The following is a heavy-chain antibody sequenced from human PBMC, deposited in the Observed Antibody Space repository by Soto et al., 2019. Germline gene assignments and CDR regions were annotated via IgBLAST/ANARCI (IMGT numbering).Heavy chain of an antibody. D-gene: IGHD3-3*02. V-gene: IGHV5-51*01. Sequence: PGESLKTPRNGLWYSLPNYWIGWVRQMPGKGLEWMGIIYHGDSDTRYSPSFQGQVTISADKYISTAYLQWSSLKASDTAMYYCARIEMARISTAAFDIWGQGTMVTVSS. CDR3: ARIEMARISTAAFDI. J-gene: IGHJ3*02. CDR2: IYHGDSDT. CDR1: WYSLPNYW.